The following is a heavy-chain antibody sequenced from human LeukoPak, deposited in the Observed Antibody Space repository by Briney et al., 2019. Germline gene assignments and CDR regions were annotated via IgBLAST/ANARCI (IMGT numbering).Heavy chain of an antibody. D-gene: IGHD4-17*01. Sequence: RTSETLFLTCAVSGYSISSGYYWGWIRQPPGKGLEWIGSIYHSGSTYYNPSLKSRVTISVDTSKNQFSLKLSSVTAADTAVYYCASDGGSTAYFDYWGQGTLVTVSS. J-gene: IGHJ4*02. CDR1: GYSISSGYY. CDR3: ASDGGSTAYFDY. CDR2: IYHSGST. V-gene: IGHV4-38-2*01.